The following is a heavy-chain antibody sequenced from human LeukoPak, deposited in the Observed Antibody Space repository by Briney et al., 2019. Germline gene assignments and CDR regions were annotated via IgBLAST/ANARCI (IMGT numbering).Heavy chain of an antibody. CDR1: GFTFSSYA. Sequence: GGSLRLSCAASGFTFSSYAMPWVRQAPGKGLEWVAVISYDGSNKYYADSVKGRFTISRDNSKNTLYLQMNSLRAEDTAVYYCARDYGDYYGMDVWGQGTTVTVSS. V-gene: IGHV3-30-3*01. D-gene: IGHD4-17*01. CDR2: ISYDGSNK. J-gene: IGHJ6*02. CDR3: ARDYGDYYGMDV.